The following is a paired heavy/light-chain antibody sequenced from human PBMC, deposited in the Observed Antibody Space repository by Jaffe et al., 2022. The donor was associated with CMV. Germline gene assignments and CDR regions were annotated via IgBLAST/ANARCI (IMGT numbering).Light chain of an antibody. J-gene: IGLJ2*01. CDR2: EDS. V-gene: IGLV3-10*01. CDR3: YSTDITGNLVV. CDR1: ALPKKY. Sequence: SYELTQPPSLSVSPGQTAKITCSGDALPKKYAYWYQQKSGQAPVLVIYEDSKRPSEIPERFSGSSSGTMVTLTITGAQVGDEADYYCYSTDITGNLVVFGGGTRLSVL.
Heavy chain of an antibody. Sequence: EVQLVESGGGLVQPGGSLRLSCAASGYAFSRYWIHWVRQSPGKGLAWVSRISSDGKNISYADSVKGRFAISRDNAKNTLYLQMNNLRAEDTAVYYCTSLTIPYESGPHAFDVWGQGTVVTVSS. CDR2: ISSDGKNI. J-gene: IGHJ3*01. CDR3: TSLTIPYESGPHAFDV. CDR1: GYAFSRYW. V-gene: IGHV3-74*01. D-gene: IGHD3-22*01.